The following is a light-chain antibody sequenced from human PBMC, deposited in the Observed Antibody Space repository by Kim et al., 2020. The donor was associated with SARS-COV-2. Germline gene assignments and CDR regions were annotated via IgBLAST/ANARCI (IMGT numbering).Light chain of an antibody. V-gene: IGKV3-20*01. CDR2: GAS. Sequence: QRESATLPYRARQSGSRSYFACEEQKPGQAPRLLIYGASSRATRIPARFSGSGSGTDFTLTISRLEPDDFAVYYCQQYGSSPPITFGQGTRLEIK. CDR3: QQYGSSPPIT. J-gene: IGKJ5*01. CDR1: QSGSRSY.